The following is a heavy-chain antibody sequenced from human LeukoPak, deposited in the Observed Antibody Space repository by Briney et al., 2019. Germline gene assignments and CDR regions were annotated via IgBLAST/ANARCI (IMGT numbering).Heavy chain of an antibody. D-gene: IGHD2-2*02. V-gene: IGHV1-2*02. CDR2: MKPHNGDS. Sequence: ASVKVSCKATGYTFTDDYIHWVRQAPGQGLEWMGWMKPHNGDSNNAQKFQGRVTMTRDTSINTAYMDLTRLTSDDTAVYYCARDVRGTVVVPAAIYPDAFHIWGQGTMVTVSS. CDR1: GYTFTDDY. CDR3: ARDVRGTVVVPAAIYPDAFHI. J-gene: IGHJ3*02.